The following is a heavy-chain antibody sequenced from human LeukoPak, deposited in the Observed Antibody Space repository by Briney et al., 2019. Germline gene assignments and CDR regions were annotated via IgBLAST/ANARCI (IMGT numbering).Heavy chain of an antibody. CDR3: ARDWYYYYDSSGLDY. J-gene: IGHJ4*02. V-gene: IGHV1-18*01. Sequence: ASVKVSCKASGYTFTSYGISWVRQAPRQGLEWMGWISAYNGNTNYAQKLQGRVTMTTDTSTSTAYMELRSLRSDDTAVYYCARDWYYYYDSSGLDYWGQGTLVTVSS. CDR1: GYTFTSYG. D-gene: IGHD3-22*01. CDR2: ISAYNGNT.